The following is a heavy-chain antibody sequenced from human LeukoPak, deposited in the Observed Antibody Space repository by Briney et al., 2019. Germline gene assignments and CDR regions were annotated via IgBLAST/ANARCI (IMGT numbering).Heavy chain of an antibody. Sequence: SETLSLTCTVSGGSISRSSYYWGWIRQPPGKGLEWIGSIYYSGSTYYNPSLKSRVTISVDTSKNQFSLKLSSVTAADTAVYYCARLEMATIRAFDYWGQGTLVTVSS. V-gene: IGHV4-39*07. CDR3: ARLEMATIRAFDY. CDR2: IYYSGST. D-gene: IGHD5-24*01. J-gene: IGHJ4*02. CDR1: GGSISRSSYY.